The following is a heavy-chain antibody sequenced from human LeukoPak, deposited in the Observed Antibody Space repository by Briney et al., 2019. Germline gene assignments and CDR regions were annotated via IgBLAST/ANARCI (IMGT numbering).Heavy chain of an antibody. V-gene: IGHV3-48*02. CDR1: GFTFGSYS. CDR3: APTRVVVPI. CDR2: ISPSSSAI. Sequence: GGSLRLSCTASGFTFGSYSMNWVRQAPGKGPEWVSCISPSSSAIYYADSVKGRFTISRDNAKNSLYLQMNSLRDEDTAVYYCAPTRVVVPIWGQGTLVTVSS. J-gene: IGHJ4*02. D-gene: IGHD3-22*01.